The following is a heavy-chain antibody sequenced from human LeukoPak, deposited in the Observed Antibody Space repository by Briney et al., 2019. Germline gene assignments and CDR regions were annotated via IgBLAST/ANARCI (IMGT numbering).Heavy chain of an antibody. V-gene: IGHV4-59*01. Sequence: SETLSLTCTVSGVSISSYYWSWIRQPPGKGLEWIGYIYLSGTTNYNPSLKSRVTISVDTSKSQFSLKLSSVTAADTAIYYCARNIVGPRQVDYWGQGTLVTVSS. CDR1: GVSISSYY. J-gene: IGHJ4*02. CDR3: ARNIVGPRQVDY. CDR2: IYLSGTT. D-gene: IGHD1-26*01.